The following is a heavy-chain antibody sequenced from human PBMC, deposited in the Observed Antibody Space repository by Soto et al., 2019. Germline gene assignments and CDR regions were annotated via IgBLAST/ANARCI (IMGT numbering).Heavy chain of an antibody. V-gene: IGHV3-23*01. Sequence: LEICCAACGVSVSSYVVSWARKAPGKGLEWVSAISGSGGSTYYADSVKGRFTISRDNSKNTLYLQMNSLRAEDTAVYYCAKDYGDNSSLLDYRGHGTLVTVSS. D-gene: IGHD4-17*01. CDR3: AKDYGDNSSLLDY. CDR1: GVSVSSYV. CDR2: ISGSGGST. J-gene: IGHJ4*01.